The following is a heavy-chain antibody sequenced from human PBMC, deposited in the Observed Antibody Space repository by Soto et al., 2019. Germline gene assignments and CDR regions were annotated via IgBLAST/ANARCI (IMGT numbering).Heavy chain of an antibody. CDR2: LSYDGTYK. D-gene: IGHD3-10*01. J-gene: IGHJ6*02. Sequence: QDHLVQSGGGVVQPGGSLRLACAASGFTFSIFGMHWVRQAPGKGLEWVAVLSYDGTYKYYADSVKGRFTISRDNSENTLFLQMNSLRPEDTAGYYCAKDQAQYGSGYVYGLDVWGQGTAVTVSS. CDR1: GFTFSIFG. V-gene: IGHV3-30*18. CDR3: AKDQAQYGSGYVYGLDV.